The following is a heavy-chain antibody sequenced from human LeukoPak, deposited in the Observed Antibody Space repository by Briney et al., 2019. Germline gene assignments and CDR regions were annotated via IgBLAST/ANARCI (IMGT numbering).Heavy chain of an antibody. CDR2: ISGSGGST. J-gene: IGHJ5*02. CDR3: AKLSRAAAGPNWFDP. V-gene: IGHV3-23*01. CDR1: GFTFSSYG. Sequence: GGSLRLSCAASGFTFSSYGMSWVRQAPGKGLEWVSAISGSGGSTYYADSVKGRFTISRDNSKNTLYLQMNSLRAEDTAVYYCAKLSRAAAGPNWFDPWGQGTLVTVSS. D-gene: IGHD6-13*01.